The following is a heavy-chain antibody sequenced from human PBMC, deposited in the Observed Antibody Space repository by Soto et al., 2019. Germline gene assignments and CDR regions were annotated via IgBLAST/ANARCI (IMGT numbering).Heavy chain of an antibody. CDR3: ARELGLLKSLFDY. J-gene: IGHJ4*02. CDR2: ISVSGDNI. V-gene: IGHV3-21*01. CDR1: GFSFNSFN. D-gene: IGHD3-16*01. Sequence: GGALRPSCLASGFSFNSFNMNWICRAPGRGLEWVASISVSGDNIYYGDSVQGRFTISRDNSKRSVFLDLSSLRVEDTAVYECARELGLLKSLFDYWGRGTLVTVSS.